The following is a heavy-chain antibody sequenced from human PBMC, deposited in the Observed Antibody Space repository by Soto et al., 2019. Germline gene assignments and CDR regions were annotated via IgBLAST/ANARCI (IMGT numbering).Heavy chain of an antibody. CDR2: IYPSGSDT. Sequence: PGESLKISCKGSGYTFTYYWIGWVRQLPGKGLELMGIIYPSGSDTRYRPSFQGQVTISADKSISSAYLQWSSLRASDTAMYYCARGGVSTRTFDYWGQGTPVTVSS. J-gene: IGHJ4*02. CDR3: ARGGVSTRTFDY. CDR1: GYTFTYYW. V-gene: IGHV5-51*01. D-gene: IGHD3-3*01.